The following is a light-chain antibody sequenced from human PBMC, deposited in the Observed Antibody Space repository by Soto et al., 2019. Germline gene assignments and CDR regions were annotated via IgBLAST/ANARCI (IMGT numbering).Light chain of an antibody. CDR2: GAS. V-gene: IGKV3D-15*01. CDR1: QRISSN. CDR3: QHYNNWPPYT. Sequence: EIVMTQSPDTLSVSPGERATLSCRASQRISSNLAWYQQKPGQAPRLLIYGASTRATGVPARFSGSGSETDLTLTISNLQSEDCAVYYCQHYNNWPPYTFGQGTKVEIK. J-gene: IGKJ2*01.